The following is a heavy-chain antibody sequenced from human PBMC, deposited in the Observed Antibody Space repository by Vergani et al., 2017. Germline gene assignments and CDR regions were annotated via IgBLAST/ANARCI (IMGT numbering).Heavy chain of an antibody. Sequence: QVQLVESGGGVVQPGRSLRLSCAASGFTFSSYAMHWVRQAPGKGLEWVAVISYDGSNKYYADSVKGRFTISRDHSKNTLYLQMNSLRAEDTAVYYCARDGNAFDIWGQGTMVTVSS. J-gene: IGHJ3*02. CDR1: GFTFSSYA. V-gene: IGHV3-30-3*01. CDR3: ARDGNAFDI. CDR2: ISYDGSNK.